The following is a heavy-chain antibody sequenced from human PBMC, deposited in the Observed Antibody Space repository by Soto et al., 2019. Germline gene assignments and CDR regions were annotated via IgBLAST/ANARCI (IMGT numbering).Heavy chain of an antibody. CDR1: GGSVSGFY. Sequence: SETLSLTCTVSGGSVSGFYWSWLRKSPEKGLEWIAYIYSTGITNYNPSLKSRVTISLDTSTNQSSLRLNSVTAAATAVYYCARLTSCSGGSCYSFVGYWFDPWGQGTLVTVSS. CDR3: ARLTSCSGGSCYSFVGYWFDP. V-gene: IGHV4-59*08. D-gene: IGHD2-15*01. CDR2: IYSTGIT. J-gene: IGHJ5*02.